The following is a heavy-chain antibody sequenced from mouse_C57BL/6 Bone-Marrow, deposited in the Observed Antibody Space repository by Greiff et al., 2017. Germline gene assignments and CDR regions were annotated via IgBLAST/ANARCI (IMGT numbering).Heavy chain of an antibody. CDR3: TTTIYDGYYEDY. D-gene: IGHD2-3*01. CDR2: IDPENGDT. V-gene: IGHV14-4*01. J-gene: IGHJ2*01. Sequence: VQLQQSGAELVRPGASVKLSCTASGFNIKDDYMHWVKQRPEQGLEWIGWIDPENGDTEYASKFQGKATITADTSSNTAYLQLSSLTSEDTAVYYCTTTIYDGYYEDYWGQGTTLTVSS. CDR1: GFNIKDDY.